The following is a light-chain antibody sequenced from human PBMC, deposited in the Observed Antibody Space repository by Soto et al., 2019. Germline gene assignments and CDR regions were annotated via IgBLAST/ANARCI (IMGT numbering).Light chain of an antibody. V-gene: IGKV3-11*01. CDR3: QQRSNWPRGT. CDR1: QSVSSY. J-gene: IGKJ1*01. CDR2: DAS. Sequence: EIVLTQSPATLSLSPVERATLSCMASQSVSSYLAWYQQKPGQAPSLLIYDASNRATGIPARFSGSGSGTDFTLTISSLEPEDFAVYYCQQRSNWPRGTFGQGTKVDIK.